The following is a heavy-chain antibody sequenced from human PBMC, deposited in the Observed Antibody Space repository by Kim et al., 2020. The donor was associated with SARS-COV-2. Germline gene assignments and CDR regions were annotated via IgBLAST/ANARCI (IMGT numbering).Heavy chain of an antibody. CDR1: GGTFSSYA. J-gene: IGHJ6*02. D-gene: IGHD3-22*01. V-gene: IGHV1-69*04. Sequence: SVKVSCKASGGTFSSYAISWVRQAPGQGLEWMGRIIPILGIANYAQKFQGRVTITADKSTSTAYMELSSLRSEDTAVYYCARDINYYDSSGYPNNGMDVWGPGTTVTVSS. CDR3: ARDINYYDSSGYPNNGMDV. CDR2: IIPILGIA.